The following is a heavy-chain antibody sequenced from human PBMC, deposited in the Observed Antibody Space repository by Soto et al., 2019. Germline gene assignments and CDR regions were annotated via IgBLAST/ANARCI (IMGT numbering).Heavy chain of an antibody. CDR1: GGSISSGTYY. J-gene: IGHJ4*02. V-gene: IGHV4-39*02. Sequence: TSETLSLTCTVSGGSISSGTYYWGWIRQPPGKGLEWIGSIHYGGSTYYNLSLKSRVTISVDTSKNQFSLNLISVTAADTAVYYCARDSSIARFFIWGQGTLVTVSS. CDR2: IHYGGST. CDR3: ARDSSIARFFI.